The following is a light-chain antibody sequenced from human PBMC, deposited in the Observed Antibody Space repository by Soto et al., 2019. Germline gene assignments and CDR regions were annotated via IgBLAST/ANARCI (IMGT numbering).Light chain of an antibody. V-gene: IGKV3D-15*01. CDR2: GAS. CDR3: QQYGSSLTWT. CDR1: QSVSNN. J-gene: IGKJ1*01. Sequence: EIVLTQSPATLSVSPGERATLSCRASQSVSNNLAWYQQKLGQAPRLLIYGASTRATGIPARFSGSGSGTEFTLTISSLEPEDFAVYYCQQYGSSLTWTFGQGTKVDIK.